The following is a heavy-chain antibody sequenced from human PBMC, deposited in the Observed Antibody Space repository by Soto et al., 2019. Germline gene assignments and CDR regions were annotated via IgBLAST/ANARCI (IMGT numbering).Heavy chain of an antibody. CDR1: GLTFRNYW. Sequence: PVESRRLAYGASGLTFRNYWMTWVRQTPGKGLEWVANIDQDESRKNYVDSVKGRFIISRDNSRNSVYLQMNSLTADDTGIYYCATDILIRDYWGQGT. CDR3: ATDILIRDY. V-gene: IGHV3-7*03. J-gene: IGHJ4*02. D-gene: IGHD2-21*01. CDR2: IDQDESRK.